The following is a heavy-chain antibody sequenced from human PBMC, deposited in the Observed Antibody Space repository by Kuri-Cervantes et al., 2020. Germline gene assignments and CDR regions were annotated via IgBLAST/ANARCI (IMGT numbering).Heavy chain of an antibody. CDR2: ISSSGSTI. CDR1: GFTFSDYY. D-gene: IGHD5-18*01. V-gene: IGHV3-11*04. CDR3: AKDWDTATTDY. Sequence: GESLKISCAASGFTFSDYYMSWIRQAPGKGLEWVSYISSSGSTIYYADSVKGRFTISRDNAKNSLYLQMNSLRAEDTAVYYCAKDWDTATTDYWGQGTLVTVSS. J-gene: IGHJ4*02.